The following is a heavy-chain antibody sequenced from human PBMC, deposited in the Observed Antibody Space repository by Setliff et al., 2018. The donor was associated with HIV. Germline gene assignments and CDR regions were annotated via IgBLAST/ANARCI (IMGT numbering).Heavy chain of an antibody. CDR3: ARDPYWLEGYFDY. Sequence: GGSLRLSCVASGFSFRSYSMNWVRQAPGKGLEWISYISPSSSGNFIYYEDSVKGRFTMSRDNAKNSLYLQMDSLRVEDTGFYYCARDPYWLEGYFDYWGPGTLVTVSS. CDR2: ISPSSSGNFI. D-gene: IGHD6-19*01. V-gene: IGHV3-21*05. J-gene: IGHJ4*02. CDR1: GFSFRSYS.